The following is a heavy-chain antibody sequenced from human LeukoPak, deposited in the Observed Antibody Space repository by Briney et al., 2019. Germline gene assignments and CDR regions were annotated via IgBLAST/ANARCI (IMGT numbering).Heavy chain of an antibody. Sequence: PGRSLRLSCAASGFTFRNYGMHWVRQAPGKGLEWVAVIWYDGNNKYYADSVKGRFTISRDNSKNTLDLQMNSLRAEDTAMYYCARDILSMIRGAVPLDYWGQGTLVTVSS. J-gene: IGHJ4*02. CDR3: ARDILSMIRGAVPLDY. V-gene: IGHV3-33*01. CDR1: GFTFRNYG. D-gene: IGHD3-10*01. CDR2: IWYDGNNK.